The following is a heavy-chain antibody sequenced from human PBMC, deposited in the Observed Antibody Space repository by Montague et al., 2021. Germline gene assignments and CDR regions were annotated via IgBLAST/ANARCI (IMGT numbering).Heavy chain of an antibody. J-gene: IGHJ4*02. Sequence: SLRLSCAGSGFIFTTYGMNWVRQAPGKGLEWVSYISSSSTFTNYVDSVRGRFTIFRDNAKNTVYLQMNSLRDEDTAMYYCVRDPEGGNNLYCGGQGTLVTVSS. CDR1: GFIFTTYG. CDR3: VRDPEGGNNLYC. V-gene: IGHV3-48*02. D-gene: IGHD2-8*02. CDR2: ISSSSTFT.